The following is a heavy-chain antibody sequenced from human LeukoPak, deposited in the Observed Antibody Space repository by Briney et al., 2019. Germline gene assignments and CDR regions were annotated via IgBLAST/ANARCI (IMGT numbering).Heavy chain of an antibody. CDR2: INSDGSTT. Sequence: GGSLRLSCAASGFTFSSYWMHWVRQAPGKGLVWVSRINSDGSTTTYADSVKGRSTISRDNAKNTLYLQMNSLRADDTAVYYSATPGYDTSGNYLFDNWGQGTLVTVSS. V-gene: IGHV3-74*01. J-gene: IGHJ4*02. CDR1: GFTFSSYW. CDR3: ATPGYDTSGNYLFDN. D-gene: IGHD3-22*01.